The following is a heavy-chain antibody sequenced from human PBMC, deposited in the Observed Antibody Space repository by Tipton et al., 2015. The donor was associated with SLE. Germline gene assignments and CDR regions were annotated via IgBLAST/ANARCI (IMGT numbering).Heavy chain of an antibody. CDR2: TRNKVNSHTT. D-gene: IGHD5-12*01. Sequence: SLRLSCAASGFIFSDHYMDWVRQALGKGLEWVGRTRNKVNSHTTEYAASVKGRFTISRDDSENSLYLQMNSLKTEDTAVYYCAASGYDYRHFDYWGQGILVTVSS. V-gene: IGHV3-72*01. CDR3: AASGYDYRHFDY. J-gene: IGHJ4*02. CDR1: GFIFSDHY.